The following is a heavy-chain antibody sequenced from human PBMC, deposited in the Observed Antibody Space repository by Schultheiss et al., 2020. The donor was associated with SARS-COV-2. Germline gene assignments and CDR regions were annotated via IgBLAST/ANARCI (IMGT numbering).Heavy chain of an antibody. Sequence: GGSLRLSCAASGFTFSSYDMHWVRQATGKGLEWVAVISYDGSNKYYADSVKGRFTISRDNSKNTLYLQMNSLRAEDTAVYYCARGGGPYCSSTSCYTGVWGKGTTVTVSS. CDR2: ISYDGSNK. CDR1: GFTFSSYD. V-gene: IGHV3-30*03. J-gene: IGHJ6*04. D-gene: IGHD2-2*02. CDR3: ARGGGPYCSSTSCYTGV.